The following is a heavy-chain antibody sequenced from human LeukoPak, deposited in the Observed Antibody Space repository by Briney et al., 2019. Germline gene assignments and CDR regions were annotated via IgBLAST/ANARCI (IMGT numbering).Heavy chain of an antibody. Sequence: ASVKVSCKASGYTFTSYGISWVRQAPGQGLEWVGWISVYNGNTNYAQKLQGRVTMTTDTSTSTAYMELRSLRSDDTAVYYCARETGYCSSTSYCPFDYWGQGTLVTVSS. J-gene: IGHJ4*02. D-gene: IGHD2-2*03. CDR1: GYTFTSYG. CDR3: ARETGYCSSTSYCPFDY. CDR2: ISVYNGNT. V-gene: IGHV1-18*01.